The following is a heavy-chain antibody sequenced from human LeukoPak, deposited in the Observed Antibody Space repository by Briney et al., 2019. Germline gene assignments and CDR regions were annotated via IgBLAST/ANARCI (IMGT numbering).Heavy chain of an antibody. J-gene: IGHJ4*02. CDR2: IYYSGST. CDR3: ARGRATGYVDY. CDR1: GGSISSGGYY. D-gene: IGHD3-9*01. Sequence: SETLSLTCTVSGGSISSGGYYWSWLRQHPGKGLEWIGYIYYSGSTYYNPSLKSRVTISVDTSKNQFSLKLSSVTAADTAVYYCARGRATGYVDYWGQGTLVTVSS. V-gene: IGHV4-31*03.